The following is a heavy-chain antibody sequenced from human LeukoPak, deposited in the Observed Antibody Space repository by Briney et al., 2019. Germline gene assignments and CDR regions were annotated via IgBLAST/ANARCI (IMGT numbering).Heavy chain of an antibody. J-gene: IGHJ4*02. Sequence: GASVTVSCKASGYTFTGYYMHWVRQAPGQGLEWMGWSNPNSGDTNYAQKFQGRVTITRNTSISTAYMELSSLRSEDTAVYYCARARRGSSGWYGYWGQGTLVTVSS. CDR1: GYTFTGYY. D-gene: IGHD6-19*01. CDR3: ARARRGSSGWYGY. CDR2: SNPNSGDT. V-gene: IGHV1-2*02.